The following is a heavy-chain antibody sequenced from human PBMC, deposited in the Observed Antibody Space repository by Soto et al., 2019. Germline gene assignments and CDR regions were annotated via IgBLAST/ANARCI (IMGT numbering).Heavy chain of an antibody. Sequence: QVQLVESGGGVVQPGRSLRLSCAASGFTFSSYGMHWVRQAPGKGLEGVAVISYDGSNKYYADSVKGRFTISSDNSKNTLYLQMNRLRAEDTAVYYCAKEVTGTNDYWGQGTLVTVSS. V-gene: IGHV3-30*18. D-gene: IGHD1-7*01. CDR2: ISYDGSNK. CDR1: GFTFSSYG. J-gene: IGHJ4*02. CDR3: AKEVTGTNDY.